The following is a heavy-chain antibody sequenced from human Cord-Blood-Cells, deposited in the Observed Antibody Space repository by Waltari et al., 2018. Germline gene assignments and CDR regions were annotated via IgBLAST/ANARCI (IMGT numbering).Heavy chain of an antibody. CDR3: ATDLDSSGWYWDY. Sequence: QAPGKGLEWMGGFDPEDGETIYAQKFQGRVTMTEDTSTDTAYMELSSLRSEDTAVYYCATDLDSSGWYWDYWGQGTLVTVSS. D-gene: IGHD6-19*01. CDR2: FDPEDGET. V-gene: IGHV1-24*01. J-gene: IGHJ4*02.